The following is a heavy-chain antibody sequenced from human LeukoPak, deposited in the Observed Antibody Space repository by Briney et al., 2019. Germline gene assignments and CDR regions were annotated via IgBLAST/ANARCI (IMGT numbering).Heavy chain of an antibody. V-gene: IGHV4-38-2*02. CDR3: ARGGVGATTIWFDP. J-gene: IGHJ5*02. D-gene: IGHD1-26*01. CDR1: GYSISSGYY. Sequence: SETLSLTCTVSGYSISSGYYWGWIRQPPGKGLEWIGSIYHSGSTYNNPSLKSRVTISVDTSKNQFSLKLSSVTAADTAVYYCARGGVGATTIWFDPWGQGTLVTVSS. CDR2: IYHSGST.